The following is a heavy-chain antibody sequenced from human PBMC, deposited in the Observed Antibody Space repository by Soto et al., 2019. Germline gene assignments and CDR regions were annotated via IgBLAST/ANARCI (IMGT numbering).Heavy chain of an antibody. V-gene: IGHV3-23*01. CDR3: AKATATGGGAFDI. CDR1: GFTCSSDD. D-gene: IGHD2-8*02. CDR2: ILVGGST. Sequence: GGSLRLSCAASGFTCSSDDMSWVRQAPGKGLEWVSTILVGGSTHYPDSVKGRFTISRDNSKNTVFLQMNSLTAGDTAVYYCAKATATGGGAFDICGQGTMVTVS. J-gene: IGHJ3*02.